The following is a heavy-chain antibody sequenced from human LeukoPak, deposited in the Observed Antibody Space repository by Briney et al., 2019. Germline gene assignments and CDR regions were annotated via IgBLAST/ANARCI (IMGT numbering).Heavy chain of an antibody. V-gene: IGHV4-39*01. D-gene: IGHD6-19*01. J-gene: IGHJ5*02. Sequence: SETVSLTCTVSGGPLSSSTYYWDWIRQPPGKGLEWIGSIYYSGSTYYNPSLKSRVTISVDTSENQFSLKLTSVIAADTAIYYCARNLNSGGLTPWGQGTLVTVSS. CDR2: IYYSGST. CDR1: GGPLSSSTYY. CDR3: ARNLNSGGLTP.